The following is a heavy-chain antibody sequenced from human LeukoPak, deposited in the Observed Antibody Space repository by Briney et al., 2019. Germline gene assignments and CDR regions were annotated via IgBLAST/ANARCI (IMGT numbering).Heavy chain of an antibody. J-gene: IGHJ4*02. CDR2: INHSGST. V-gene: IGHV4-34*01. CDR3: ARGSPLHRYCSSTSCYTLVDTAMVFYYFEY. CDR1: GGSFSGYY. Sequence: PSETLSLTCAVYGGSFSGYYWSWIRQPPGKGLEWIGEINHSGSTNYNPSLKSRVTISVDTPKNQFSLKLSSGTAADTAVYYCARGSPLHRYCSSTSCYTLVDTAMVFYYFEYWGQGTLVTVSS. D-gene: IGHD2-2*02.